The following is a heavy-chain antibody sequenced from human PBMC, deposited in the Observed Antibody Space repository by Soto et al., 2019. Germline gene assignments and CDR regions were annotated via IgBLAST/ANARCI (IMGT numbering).Heavy chain of an antibody. V-gene: IGHV3-48*02. D-gene: IGHD2-15*01. J-gene: IGHJ4*02. CDR3: ARGYCPGGTCNHAY. CDR1: GFPFSAYS. CDR2: ISSNIQTK. Sequence: PGGSLRLSCAASGFPFSAYSMNWVRQAPGKGLEWVSFISSNIQTKYYGDSVKGRFTVSRDNAKNSLYLQMNSLKDEDPAVYYYARGYCPGGTCNHAYWGQGT.